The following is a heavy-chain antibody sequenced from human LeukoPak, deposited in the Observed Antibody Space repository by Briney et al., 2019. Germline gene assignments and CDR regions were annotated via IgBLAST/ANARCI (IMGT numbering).Heavy chain of an antibody. V-gene: IGHV4-59*02. D-gene: IGHD2-15*01. J-gene: IGHJ4*02. CDR1: GGSVSGYY. CDR3: ARIHRYCSGGACYVLDN. Sequence: SETLSLTCVVSGGSVSGYYWGWIRRPPGRGLEWIGYVYYSGSTNYNPSFKSRITISVDTSRNQFSLQLSSVTAADTAVYYCARIHRYCSGGACYVLDNWGQGTLVAVSS. CDR2: VYYSGST.